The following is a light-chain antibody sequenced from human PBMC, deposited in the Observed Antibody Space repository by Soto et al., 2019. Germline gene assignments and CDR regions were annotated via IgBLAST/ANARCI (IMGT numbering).Light chain of an antibody. CDR1: QTVTSSY. CDR3: QQYGTSPLT. V-gene: IGKV3D-20*01. J-gene: IGKJ4*01. Sequence: EIVLTQSPATLSLSPGDRATLSCGASQTVTSSYLAWYQHKPGLAPRLLIYSATSRATGIPGRFSGSGSGTDFTLTTRRLEPEDFAVYYCQQYGTSPLTFGGGTKVEIK. CDR2: SAT.